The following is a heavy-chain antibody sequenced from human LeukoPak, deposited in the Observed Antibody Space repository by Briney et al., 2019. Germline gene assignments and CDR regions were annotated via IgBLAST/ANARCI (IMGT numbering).Heavy chain of an antibody. J-gene: IGHJ4*02. Sequence: PGGSLRLSCAASGFTFSSYWMGWVRQAPGKGLEWVANINEDGSDTYYVDSVKGRFTISRDSAKNSLFLQMNSLRAEDTAVYYCARDQWRLFDYWGQGTLVIVSS. V-gene: IGHV3-7*04. CDR3: ARDQWRLFDY. D-gene: IGHD2-21*02. CDR1: GFTFSSYW. CDR2: INEDGSDT.